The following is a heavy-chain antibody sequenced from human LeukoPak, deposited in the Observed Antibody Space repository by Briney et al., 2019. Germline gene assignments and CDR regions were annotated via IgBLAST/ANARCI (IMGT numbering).Heavy chain of an antibody. CDR2: ISSSSSYI. D-gene: IGHD1-1*01. V-gene: IGHV3-21*01. CDR1: GFTFSSYS. J-gene: IGHJ6*03. CDR3: ARVSLSGRSYYMDV. Sequence: PGGSLRLSCAASGFTFSSYSMNWVRQAPGKGLEWVSSISSSSSYIYYADSVKGRFTISRDNAKNSLYLQMNSLRAEDTAVYYCARVSLSGRSYYMDVWGKGTTVTVSS.